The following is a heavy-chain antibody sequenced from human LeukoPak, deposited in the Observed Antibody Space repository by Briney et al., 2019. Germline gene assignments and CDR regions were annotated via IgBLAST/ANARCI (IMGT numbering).Heavy chain of an antibody. CDR1: GGSISSSSYY. D-gene: IGHD6-19*01. CDR3: ARLIAVAGYIDY. V-gene: IGHV4-39*01. J-gene: IGHJ4*02. CDR2: IYYSGST. Sequence: SETLSLTCTVSGGSISSSSYYWGWIRQPPAKGLEWIGSIYYSGSTYYNPSLKSRVTISVDTSKNQFSLKLGSVTAADTAVYYCARLIAVAGYIDYWGQGTLVTVSS.